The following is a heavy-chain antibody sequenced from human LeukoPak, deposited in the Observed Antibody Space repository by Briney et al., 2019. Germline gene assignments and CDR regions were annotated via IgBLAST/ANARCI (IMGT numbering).Heavy chain of an antibody. Sequence: PGGSLRLSCAASGFTFSSYSMNWVRQAPGKGLEWVSYISSSSSTIYYADSVKGRFTISRDNAKNSLYLQMNSLRAEDTAVYYCARSRGGGSSGYYYNYWGQGTLVTVSS. V-gene: IGHV3-48*04. CDR3: ARSRGGGSSGYYYNY. D-gene: IGHD3-22*01. J-gene: IGHJ4*02. CDR2: ISSSSSTI. CDR1: GFTFSSYS.